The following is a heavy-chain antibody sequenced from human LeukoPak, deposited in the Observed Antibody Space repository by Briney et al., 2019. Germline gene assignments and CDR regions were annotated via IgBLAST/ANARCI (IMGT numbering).Heavy chain of an antibody. CDR1: GFTFSNYW. CDR2: IKEDGSEK. J-gene: IGHJ3*02. Sequence: GGSLRLSCAASGFTFSNYWMTWVRQAPGTGQEWVANIKEDGSEKYYVDSVKGRFTISRDNAKNSLYLQMNSLRAEDTALYYCAKDPWELPSAFDIWGQGTMVTVSS. D-gene: IGHD1-26*01. V-gene: IGHV3-7*03. CDR3: AKDPWELPSAFDI.